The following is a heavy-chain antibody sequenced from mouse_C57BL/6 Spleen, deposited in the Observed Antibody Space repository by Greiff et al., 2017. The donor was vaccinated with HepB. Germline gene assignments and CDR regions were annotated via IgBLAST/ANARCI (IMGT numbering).Heavy chain of an antibody. CDR3: ARATDGYYAYWYFDV. J-gene: IGHJ1*03. Sequence: DVQLVESGGGLVKPGGSLKLSCAASGFTFSSYAMSWVRQTPEKRLEWVATISDGGSYTYYPDNVKGRFTISRDNAKNNLYLQMSHLKSEDTAMYYCARATDGYYAYWYFDVWGTGTTVTVSS. CDR2: ISDGGSYT. V-gene: IGHV5-4*01. CDR1: GFTFSSYA. D-gene: IGHD2-3*01.